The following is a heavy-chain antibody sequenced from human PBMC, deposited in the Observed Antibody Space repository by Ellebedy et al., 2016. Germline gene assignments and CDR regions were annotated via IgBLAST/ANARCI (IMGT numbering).Heavy chain of an antibody. Sequence: SETLSLTCAVYGGSFSGYYWSWIRQPPGKGLEWIGEINHSGSINYNPSLKSRVTILVDTSKNQFSLRLSSVTAADTAVYYCAKSDYLRNYYFDLWGRGTLVTVSS. D-gene: IGHD1-7*01. CDR1: GGSFSGYY. CDR3: AKSDYLRNYYFDL. V-gene: IGHV4-34*01. J-gene: IGHJ2*01. CDR2: INHSGSI.